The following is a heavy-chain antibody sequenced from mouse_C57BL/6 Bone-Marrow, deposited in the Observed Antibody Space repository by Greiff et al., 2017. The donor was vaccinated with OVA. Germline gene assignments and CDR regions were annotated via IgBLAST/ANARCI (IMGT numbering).Heavy chain of an antibody. V-gene: IGHV1-50*01. J-gene: IGHJ2*01. Sequence: QVQLQQPGAELVKPGASVKLSCKASGYTFTSYWMQWVKQRPGQGLEWIGEIDPSDSYTNYNQKFKGKATLTVDTSSSTAYMQLSSLTSEDSAVDYCARTDGYCDYWGQGTTLTVSS. CDR3: ARTDGYCDY. D-gene: IGHD2-3*01. CDR1: GYTFTSYW. CDR2: IDPSDSYT.